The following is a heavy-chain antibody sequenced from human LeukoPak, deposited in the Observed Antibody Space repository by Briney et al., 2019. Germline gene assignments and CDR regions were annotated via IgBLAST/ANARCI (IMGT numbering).Heavy chain of an antibody. D-gene: IGHD1-7*01. Sequence: GGSLRLSCAASGFTFSSYGMQWVRQAPGKGLEWVAVIWYDGSNRYYADSVKGRFTISRDNSKNTLYLQMNSLIAEDTAVYYCARGLLRSSGTFSPQLGGWGQGTLVTVSS. CDR1: GFTFSSYG. CDR3: ARGLLRSSGTFSPQLGG. J-gene: IGHJ4*02. V-gene: IGHV3-33*01. CDR2: IWYDGSNR.